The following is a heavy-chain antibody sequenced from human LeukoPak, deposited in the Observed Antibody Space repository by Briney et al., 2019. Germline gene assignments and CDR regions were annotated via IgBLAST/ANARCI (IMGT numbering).Heavy chain of an antibody. CDR1: GFTFSGHW. Sequence: GGSLRLSCAAYGFTFSGHWMSWVRQAPGKGLEWVANINQGGSDKYYVDSVKGRFTISRDNANNLLYLQMNSLRGEDTAVYYCTRDRSRAEDDWGQGTLVTVSS. CDR3: TRDRSRAEDD. D-gene: IGHD1-14*01. J-gene: IGHJ4*02. CDR2: INQGGSDK. V-gene: IGHV3-7*01.